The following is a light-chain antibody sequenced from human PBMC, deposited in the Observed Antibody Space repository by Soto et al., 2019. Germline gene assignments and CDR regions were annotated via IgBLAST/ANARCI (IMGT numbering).Light chain of an antibody. Sequence: DIQMTQSPSSLSTSVGDRVTITCRASQSIGIYLNWYQQRQGKAPKIXIYAASSLHSGVPSRFSGSGSGTDLTLTISTLQPEDFATYYCQQSYSHPRTFGQGTKVDIK. J-gene: IGKJ1*01. CDR1: QSIGIY. CDR3: QQSYSHPRT. V-gene: IGKV1-39*01. CDR2: AAS.